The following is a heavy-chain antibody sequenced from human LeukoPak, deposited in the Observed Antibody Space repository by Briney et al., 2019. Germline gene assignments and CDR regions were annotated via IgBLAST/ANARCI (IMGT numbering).Heavy chain of an antibody. J-gene: IGHJ4*02. CDR2: INPKSGGT. Sequence: GASVKVSCKASGYTFTSYGISWVRQAPGQGPEWMGWINPKSGGTNYAQKFRGRVTMTRDTSINTVNMELSRLRSDDTAMYYCARDGGIAAAGRFDYWGQGTLVTVSS. D-gene: IGHD6-13*01. CDR3: ARDGGIAAAGRFDY. V-gene: IGHV1-2*02. CDR1: GYTFTSYG.